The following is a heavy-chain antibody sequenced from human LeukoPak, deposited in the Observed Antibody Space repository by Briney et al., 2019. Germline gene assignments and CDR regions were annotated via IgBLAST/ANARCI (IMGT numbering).Heavy chain of an antibody. Sequence: GGSLRLSCAASGFSFSSYSMNWVRQAPGKGLEWVAVISYDGNNKNYEDSVKGRFTISRDNSKNTLYLQMNSLRAEDTAAYYCATGPLGNYYSVFGYWGQGTQVTVSS. CDR2: ISYDGNNK. D-gene: IGHD3-10*01. CDR1: GFSFSSYS. CDR3: ATGPLGNYYSVFGY. V-gene: IGHV3-30*03. J-gene: IGHJ4*02.